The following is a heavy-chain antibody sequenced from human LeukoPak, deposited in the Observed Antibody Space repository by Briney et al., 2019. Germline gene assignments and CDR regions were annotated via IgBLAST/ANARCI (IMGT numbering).Heavy chain of an antibody. Sequence: GGSLRLSCAASGFTFSSYSMNWVRQAPGKGLEWVSYISSSSSTIYYADSVKGRFTISRDNAKNSLYLQMNSLRAEDAAVYYCARDIWTTYGYYYGMDVWGQGTTVTVSS. D-gene: IGHD4-17*01. CDR3: ARDIWTTYGYYYGMDV. V-gene: IGHV3-48*04. CDR1: GFTFSSYS. CDR2: ISSSSSTI. J-gene: IGHJ6*02.